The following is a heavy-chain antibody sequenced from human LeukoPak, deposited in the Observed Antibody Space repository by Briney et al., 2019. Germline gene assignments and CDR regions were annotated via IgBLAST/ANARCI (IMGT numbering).Heavy chain of an antibody. CDR1: GGSISSSSYY. CDR3: ATYDAKGYYYYYMDV. V-gene: IGHV4-39*01. J-gene: IGHJ6*03. CDR2: IYYSGST. Sequence: KPSETLSLTCTVSGGSISSSSYYWGWIRQPPGKGLEWIGSIYYSGSTYYNPSLKSRVTISVDTSKNQFSLKLSSVTAADTAVYYCATYDAKGYYYYYMDVWGKGTTVTVSS. D-gene: IGHD3-3*01.